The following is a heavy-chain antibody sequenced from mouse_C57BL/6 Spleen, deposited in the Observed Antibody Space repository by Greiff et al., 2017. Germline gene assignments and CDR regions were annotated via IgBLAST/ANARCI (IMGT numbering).Heavy chain of an antibody. CDR2: ISSGGSYT. CDR1: GFTFSSYG. D-gene: IGHD1-1*01. CDR3: ARLDYGSRYFDY. J-gene: IGHJ2*01. V-gene: IGHV5-6*01. Sequence: EVQRVESGGDLVKPGGSLKLSCAASGFTFSSYGMSWVRQTPDKRLGWVATISSGGSYTYYPDSVKGRFTISRDNAKHTLYLQMSSLKSVDTAMYYCARLDYGSRYFDYWGQGTTLTVSS.